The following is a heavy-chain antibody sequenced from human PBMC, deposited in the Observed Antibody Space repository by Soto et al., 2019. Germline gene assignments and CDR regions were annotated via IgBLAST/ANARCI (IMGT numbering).Heavy chain of an antibody. D-gene: IGHD3-22*01. V-gene: IGHV4-30-4*01. CDR3: ARGAYDSSGYYYFDY. CDR1: GGSISSGDYY. J-gene: IGHJ4*02. Sequence: QVQLQESGPGLVKPSQTLSLTCTVSGGSISSGDYYWSWIRQPQGKGLEWIGYIYYSGSTYYNPSLKSRVTISVDTSKNQFCLKLSSVTAADTAVYYCARGAYDSSGYYYFDYWGQGTLVTVSS. CDR2: IYYSGST.